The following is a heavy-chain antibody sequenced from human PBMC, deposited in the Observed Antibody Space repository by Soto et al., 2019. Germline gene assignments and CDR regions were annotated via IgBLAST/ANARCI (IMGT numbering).Heavy chain of an antibody. CDR3: ARNGGLAGGNGVSTNYWYFDL. CDR2: IIPIFGTA. D-gene: IGHD3-16*01. CDR1: GGTFSSYA. Sequence: QVQLVQSGAEVKKPGSSVKVSCKAYGGTFSSYAISWVRQAPGQGREWMGGIIPIFGTANYAQKFQGRVTITADESTSTAYMELSSLRSEDTAVYYCARNGGLAGGNGVSTNYWYFDLWGRGTLVTVSS. V-gene: IGHV1-69*01. J-gene: IGHJ2*01.